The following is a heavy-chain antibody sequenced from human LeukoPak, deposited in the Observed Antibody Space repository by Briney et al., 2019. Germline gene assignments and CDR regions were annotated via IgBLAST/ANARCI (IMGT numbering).Heavy chain of an antibody. V-gene: IGHV3-30*02. CDR3: AKDVVGQQWPENY. CDR2: IRYDGNEK. CDR1: GFTFSSYG. Sequence: GGSLRLSCAASGFTFSSYGMHWVRQAPGKWLEWVAFIRYDGNEKYYGDSVTGRFTISRDNSKNTLYLQMNSLRADDTAVYYCAKDVVGQQWPENYWGQGTLVTVSS. D-gene: IGHD6-19*01. J-gene: IGHJ4*02.